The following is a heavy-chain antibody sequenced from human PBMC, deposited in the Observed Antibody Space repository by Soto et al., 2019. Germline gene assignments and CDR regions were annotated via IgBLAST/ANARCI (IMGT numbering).Heavy chain of an antibody. J-gene: IGHJ5*02. CDR3: AKARHYDFWSGYYLGKNWFDP. CDR1: GFTFSSYA. D-gene: IGHD3-3*01. Sequence: VQLLESGGGLVQPGGSLRLSCAASGFTFSSYAMSWVRQAPGKGLEWVSAISGSGGSTYYADSVKGRFTISRDNSNNTLYLQMNSLRAEDTAVYYCAKARHYDFWSGYYLGKNWFDPWGQGTLVTVSS. CDR2: ISGSGGST. V-gene: IGHV3-23*01.